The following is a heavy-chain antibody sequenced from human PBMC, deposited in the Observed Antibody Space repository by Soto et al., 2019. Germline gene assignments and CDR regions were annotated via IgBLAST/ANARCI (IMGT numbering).Heavy chain of an antibody. Sequence: GGSLRLSCAASGFTFSDYYMSWIRQAPGKGLEWVSYISSSGSTIYYADHVKGPFTISRDNAKNSLYLQMNSLRAEDTAVYYCARGGRVPAAMAFGGYYYYMDVWGKGTTVTVSS. CDR3: ARGGRVPAAMAFGGYYYYMDV. V-gene: IGHV3-11*01. CDR1: GFTFSDYY. CDR2: ISSSGSTI. D-gene: IGHD2-2*01. J-gene: IGHJ6*03.